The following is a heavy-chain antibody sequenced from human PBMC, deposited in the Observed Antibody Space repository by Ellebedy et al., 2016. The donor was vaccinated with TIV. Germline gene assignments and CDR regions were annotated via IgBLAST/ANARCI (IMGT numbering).Heavy chain of an antibody. CDR1: GFSCRTFD. CDR3: TKGAWLDS. V-gene: IGHV3-23*01. Sequence: GESLKISXAASGFSCRTFDMSWVRQAPGKGLDWVAVVYGHDGSTHYANSVKGRFTISKDSSRDILYLDMNNLRADDTAIYSCTKGAWLDSWGQGTLVTVSS. J-gene: IGHJ4*02. CDR2: VYGHDGST.